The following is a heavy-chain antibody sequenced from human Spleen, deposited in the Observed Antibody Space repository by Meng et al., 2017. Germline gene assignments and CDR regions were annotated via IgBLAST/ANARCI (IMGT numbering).Heavy chain of an antibody. CDR2: ISYSGTT. Sequence: QVQLQQSGAGLLKPSETLSLTCAVYGGAVSDYYWSWIRQSPGKGLEWVGEISYSGTTSYKPSLKSRVTISIDTSKNQFSLKLTSVTAADTAIYYCARATYGFYPNFDPWGQGTLVTVSS. D-gene: IGHD2-8*01. CDR3: ARATYGFYPNFDP. CDR1: GGAVSDYY. J-gene: IGHJ5*02. V-gene: IGHV4-34*01.